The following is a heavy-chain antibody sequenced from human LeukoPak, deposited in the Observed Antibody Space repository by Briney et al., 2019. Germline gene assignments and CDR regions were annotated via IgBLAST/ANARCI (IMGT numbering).Heavy chain of an antibody. J-gene: IGHJ6*02. CDR2: IYHSGST. Sequence: SETLSLTCAVSGGSISSSNWWSWVRQPPGKGLEWIGEIYHSGSTNYNPSLKSRVTISVDKSTNQFSLKLSSVTAADTAVYYCARRFMTRGMDVWGQGTTVTVSS. CDR3: ARRFMTRGMDV. D-gene: IGHD3-16*01. CDR1: GGSISSSNW. V-gene: IGHV4-4*02.